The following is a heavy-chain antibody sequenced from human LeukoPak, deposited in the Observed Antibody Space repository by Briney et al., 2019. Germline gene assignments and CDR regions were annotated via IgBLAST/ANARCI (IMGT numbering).Heavy chain of an antibody. J-gene: IGHJ4*02. CDR3: ARAYQRLGQLSLPDY. CDR1: GYTFTSYA. V-gene: IGHV7-4-1*02. Sequence: ASVKVSCKASGYTFTSYAMNWVRQAPGQGLEWVGWIHPSTGNPTYAQAFTGRFVFSLDTSVSTTYLQISSLKTEDTAVYYCARAYQRLGQLSLPDYWGQGTLVTVSS. CDR2: IHPSTGNP. D-gene: IGHD3-16*02.